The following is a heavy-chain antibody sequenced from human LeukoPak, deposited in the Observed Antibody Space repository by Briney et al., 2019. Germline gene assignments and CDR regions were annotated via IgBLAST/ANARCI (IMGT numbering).Heavy chain of an antibody. CDR1: GFTFSSYG. CDR3: TRGSSAGASLRHDY. J-gene: IGHJ4*02. CDR2: IWSDASNR. D-gene: IGHD1-26*01. V-gene: IGHV3-33*01. Sequence: GGSLRLSCAASGFTFSSYGMHWVRQAPGKGLEWVAVIWSDASNRYYADSVKGRFTISRDNFKKTVYLQMNSLRAEDTAVYYCTRGSSAGASLRHDYWGQGTLVTVSS.